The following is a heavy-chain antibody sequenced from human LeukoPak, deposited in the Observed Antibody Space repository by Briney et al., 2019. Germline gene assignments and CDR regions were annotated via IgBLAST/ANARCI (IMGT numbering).Heavy chain of an antibody. Sequence: PGGSLRLSCAASGFTFSSYSMTWVRQTPEKGLEWVSYISSGSSNKYYADSVKGRFTISRDNAKNSLFLQMNSLRVEDTAVYYCARSMGPGHYYVADYWGQGTLVTVSS. J-gene: IGHJ4*02. CDR1: GFTFSSYS. CDR3: ARSMGPGHYYVADY. CDR2: ISSGSSNK. V-gene: IGHV3-48*01. D-gene: IGHD3-22*01.